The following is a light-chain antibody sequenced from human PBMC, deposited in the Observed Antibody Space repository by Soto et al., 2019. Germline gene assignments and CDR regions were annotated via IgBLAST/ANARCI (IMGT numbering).Light chain of an antibody. CDR3: QQYGGSST. CDR1: QSVSSSS. CDR2: HTS. J-gene: IGKJ1*01. V-gene: IGKV3-20*01. Sequence: EIVLTQSPGTLSLSPGERATLSCRASQSVSSSSLAWYQHKPGQAPRLLIFHTSSRATGIPDRFSGSGSGTDFTLTISRLEPEDFAVYYCQQYGGSSTFGQGTKVDIK.